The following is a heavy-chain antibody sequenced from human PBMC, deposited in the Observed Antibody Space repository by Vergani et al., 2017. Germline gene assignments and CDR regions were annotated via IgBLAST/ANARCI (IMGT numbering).Heavy chain of an antibody. D-gene: IGHD2-15*01. V-gene: IGHV3-30*02. CDR3: ATAGAAXCRGASCYDFFEY. CDR2: TRYDGIVE. Sequence: QVQLVESGGGVVQPGGSLRLSCAASGFTFTNYGMHWVRQAPGKGLEWVAFTRYDGIVEYYGDSVRGRFTISRDNSKNTLYLQMNRLRPEGTAVYYCATAGAAXCRGASCYDFFEYWGQGTLVTVAS. J-gene: IGHJ4*02. CDR1: GFTFTNYG.